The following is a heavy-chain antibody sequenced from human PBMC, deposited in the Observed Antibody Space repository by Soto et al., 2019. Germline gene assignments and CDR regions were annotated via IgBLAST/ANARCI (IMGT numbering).Heavy chain of an antibody. CDR2: IYYSGST. Sequence: PSETLSLTCTVSGGSISSSSYYWGWVRQPPGKGLEWIGSIYYSGSTYYNPSLKSRVTISVDTSKNQFSLKLSSVTAADTAVYYCARLTLGGIGVATISPIFDYWGQGTLVTVPS. V-gene: IGHV4-39*01. D-gene: IGHD5-12*01. CDR1: GGSISSSSYY. J-gene: IGHJ4*02. CDR3: ARLTLGGIGVATISPIFDY.